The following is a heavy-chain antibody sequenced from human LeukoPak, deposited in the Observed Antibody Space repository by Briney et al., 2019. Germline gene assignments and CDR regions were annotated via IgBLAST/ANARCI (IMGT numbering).Heavy chain of an antibody. CDR2: ISSSSSYI. J-gene: IGHJ3*02. Sequence: GVSLRLSCAASGFTFSSYAMSWVRQAPGKGLEWVSSISSSSSYIYYADSVKGRFTISRDNAKNSLFLQMNILRAADTAVYYCARQTGISIDIWGQGTMVTVSS. V-gene: IGHV3-21*01. D-gene: IGHD2/OR15-2a*01. CDR3: ARQTGISIDI. CDR1: GFTFSSYA.